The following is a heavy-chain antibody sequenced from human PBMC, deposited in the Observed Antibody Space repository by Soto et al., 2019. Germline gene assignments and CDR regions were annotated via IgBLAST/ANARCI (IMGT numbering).Heavy chain of an antibody. CDR1: GYRFTNYW. V-gene: IGHV5-51*01. Sequence: GESLKISCKGSGYRFTNYWIGWVRQMPGKGLEWMGIIYPGDSDTRYSPSFQGQVTISADKSINTAYVQWSSLKASDTAMYYCVKLGDYDNSDARMDVWGQGTTVTVSS. CDR3: VKLGDYDNSDARMDV. J-gene: IGHJ6*02. CDR2: IYPGDSDT. D-gene: IGHD3-22*01.